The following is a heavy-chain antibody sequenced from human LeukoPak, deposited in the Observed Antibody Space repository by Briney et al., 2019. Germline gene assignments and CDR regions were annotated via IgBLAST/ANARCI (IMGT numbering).Heavy chain of an antibody. CDR3: ARDLLDAARGFAFDI. V-gene: IGHV4-30-2*01. D-gene: IGHD3-10*01. CDR1: GGSISSGGYY. CDR2: IYHSGST. Sequence: PSETLSLTCTVSGGSISSGGYYWSWIRQPPGKGLEWIGYIYHSGSTYYNPSLKSRVTISVDRSKNQFSLKLSSVTAADTAVYYCARDLLDAARGFAFDIWGQGTMVTVSS. J-gene: IGHJ3*02.